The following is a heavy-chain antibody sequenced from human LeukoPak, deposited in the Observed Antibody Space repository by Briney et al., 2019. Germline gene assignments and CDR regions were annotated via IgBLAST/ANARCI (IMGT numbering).Heavy chain of an antibody. CDR2: IYYSGSA. CDR3: ARATKRQLLGAFDI. J-gene: IGHJ3*02. V-gene: IGHV4-59*01. D-gene: IGHD1-1*01. Sequence: ASETLSLTCTVSGGSITSYYWSWIRQPPGKGLEWIGYIYYSGSANYNPSLKSRVTISVDTSKNQFSLKLSSVTAADTAVYYCARATKRQLLGAFDIWGQGTMVTVSS. CDR1: GGSITSYY.